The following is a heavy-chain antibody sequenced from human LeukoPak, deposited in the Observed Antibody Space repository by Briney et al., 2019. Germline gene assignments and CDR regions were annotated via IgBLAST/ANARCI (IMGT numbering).Heavy chain of an antibody. CDR1: GYSFTSYW. CDR3: ARQSTRGMVDTDYDY. CDR2: IDPSDSYT. Sequence: PGESLKISCKGSGYSFTSYWISWVRQMPGKGLEWMGRIDPSDSYTNYSPSFQGHVTNSADKSISTAYLQWSSLKASDTAMYYCARQSTRGMVDTDYDYWGQGTLVTVSS. V-gene: IGHV5-10-1*01. D-gene: IGHD5-18*01. J-gene: IGHJ4*02.